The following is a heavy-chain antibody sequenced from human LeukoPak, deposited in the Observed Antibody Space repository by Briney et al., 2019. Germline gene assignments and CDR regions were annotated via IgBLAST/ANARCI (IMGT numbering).Heavy chain of an antibody. CDR2: IYTSGST. CDR3: ARVEVGGLYYYYMDV. V-gene: IGHV4-61*02. D-gene: IGHD6-25*01. J-gene: IGHJ6*03. CDR1: GGSISSGSYY. Sequence: NASETLSLTCTVSGGSISSGSYYWSWIRQPAGKGLEWIGRIYTSGSTNYNPSLKSRVTISVDTSKNQFSLKLSSVTAADTAVYYCARVEVGGLYYYYMDVWGKGTTVTVSS.